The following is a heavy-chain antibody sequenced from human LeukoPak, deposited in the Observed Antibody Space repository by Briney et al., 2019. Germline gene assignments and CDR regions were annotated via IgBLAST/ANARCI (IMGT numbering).Heavy chain of an antibody. CDR3: AREWDYYGSWGFDP. CDR1: GYTFTSYD. V-gene: IGHV1-8*01. J-gene: IGHJ5*02. Sequence: ASVKVSCKAPGYTFTSYDINWVRQATGQGLEWMGWMNPNSGNTGYAQKFQGRVTVTRNTSISTAYMELSSLRSEDTAVYYCAREWDYYGSWGFDPWGQGTLVTVSS. D-gene: IGHD3-10*01. CDR2: MNPNSGNT.